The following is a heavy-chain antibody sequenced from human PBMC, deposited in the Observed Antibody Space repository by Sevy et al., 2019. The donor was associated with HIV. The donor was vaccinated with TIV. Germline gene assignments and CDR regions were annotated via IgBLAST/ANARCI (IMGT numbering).Heavy chain of an antibody. J-gene: IGHJ4*02. CDR1: GGSINSYY. D-gene: IGHD3-10*01. V-gene: IGHV4-59*13. CDR2: IYSSGST. Sequence: SETLSLTCTVSGGSINSYYWTWIRQPPGKGLEWIGYIYSSGSTYYNPSLKTGVTISVDTSKNQLSLELSSVTAADTAVYYCARTPSRTGGVDYWGQGTLVTVSS. CDR3: ARTPSRTGGVDY.